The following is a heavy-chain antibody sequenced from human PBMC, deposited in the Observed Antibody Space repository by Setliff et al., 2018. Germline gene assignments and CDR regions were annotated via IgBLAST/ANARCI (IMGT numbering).Heavy chain of an antibody. Sequence: TETLSLTCTVSGGSISSSSYYWGWIRQPPGKGLEWIGSIYYSGSTYYNPSLKSRVTISVDTSKNQFSLKLSSVTAADTAVYYCARDVRVASSSWFKSAFDIWGQGTMVTVSS. CDR3: ARDVRVASSSWFKSAFDI. J-gene: IGHJ3*02. CDR1: GGSISSSSYY. CDR2: IYYSGST. V-gene: IGHV4-39*07. D-gene: IGHD6-13*01.